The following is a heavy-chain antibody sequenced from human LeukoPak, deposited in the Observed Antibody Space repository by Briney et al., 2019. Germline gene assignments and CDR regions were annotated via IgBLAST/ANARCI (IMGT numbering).Heavy chain of an antibody. D-gene: IGHD3-22*01. V-gene: IGHV3-53*01. Sequence: GGSLRLSCAASGFTVSSDYISWVRQAPGKGLEYVSVIYSGGTTYYAASVKGRFSISRDNSKNTVYPQMNNLRAEDTAVYYCARGKRDSSGYYYPFDYWGQGTLVTVSS. CDR1: GFTVSSDY. J-gene: IGHJ4*02. CDR2: IYSGGTT. CDR3: ARGKRDSSGYYYPFDY.